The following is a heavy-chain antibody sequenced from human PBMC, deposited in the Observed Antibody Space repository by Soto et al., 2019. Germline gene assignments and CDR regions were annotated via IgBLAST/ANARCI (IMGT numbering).Heavy chain of an antibody. CDR1: GYTFTSYD. CDR3: ARSRIIVAGGFDL. Sequence: QVQLVQSGAEVKKPGASVKVSCKASGYTFTSYDIIWVRQAPGQGLEWMGWMNPSNGNTDSAEKFQGRLTMTRNTSMSTVYMELGSLSLEYTAVYYCARSRIIVAGGFDLWGQGTLVTVSS. J-gene: IGHJ5*02. D-gene: IGHD5-12*01. V-gene: IGHV1-8*01. CDR2: MNPSNGNT.